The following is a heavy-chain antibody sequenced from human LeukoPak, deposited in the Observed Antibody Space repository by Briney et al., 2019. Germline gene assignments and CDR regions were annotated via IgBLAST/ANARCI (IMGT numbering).Heavy chain of an antibody. Sequence: SETLSLTCTVSGGSISTYYWSWIRQPPGKGLEFIGYVYYDGTTSYNSSLKSRVTISVDTSKNQLSLKLTSVTAADTAVYYCARWDDSAWGFGNWGPGTLVTVSS. CDR2: VYYDGTT. V-gene: IGHV4-59*08. CDR1: GGSISTYY. J-gene: IGHJ4*02. CDR3: ARWDDSAWGFGN. D-gene: IGHD6-19*01.